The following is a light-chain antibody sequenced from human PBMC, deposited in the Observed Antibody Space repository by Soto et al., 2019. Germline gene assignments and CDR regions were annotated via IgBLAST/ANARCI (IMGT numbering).Light chain of an antibody. CDR1: QTVNGNS. V-gene: IGKV3-20*01. J-gene: IGKJ1*01. Sequence: ETVLTQSPGTLSLSPGERATLSCRASQTVNGNSLGWYQQKPGQAPRLLIYDTSSRATGIPDRFSGSGSGTDFTLTISRLEPEDFAVYYCQQCGSLPGTFDQGTRVDIK. CDR2: DTS. CDR3: QQCGSLPGT.